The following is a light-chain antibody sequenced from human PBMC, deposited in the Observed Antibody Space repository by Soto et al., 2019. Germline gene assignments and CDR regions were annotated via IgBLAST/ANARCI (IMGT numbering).Light chain of an antibody. CDR1: QSLLHSNGYNY. J-gene: IGKJ1*01. V-gene: IGKV2-28*01. Sequence: DIVMTQSPLSLSVTPGEPASISCRASQSLLHSNGYNYLDWYVQKPGQSPKVLIYWASTRESGVPDRFSGSGSGTDFTLTISSLQAEDVAVYYCQQYYSTRTFGQGTKVDIK. CDR3: QQYYSTRT. CDR2: WAS.